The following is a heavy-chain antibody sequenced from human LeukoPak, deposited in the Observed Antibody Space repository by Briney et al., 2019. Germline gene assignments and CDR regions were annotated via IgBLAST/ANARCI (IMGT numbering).Heavy chain of an antibody. D-gene: IGHD6-19*01. CDR1: GYTFTAYN. Sequence: GASVKVSCKASGYTFTAYNVHWVRQAPGQGLEWMGWINPNSGGTNYAQKFQGRVTMTRDTSISTAYMELSRLRSDDTAVYYCARCLYSSGCDYWGQGTLVTVSS. CDR3: ARCLYSSGCDY. J-gene: IGHJ4*02. V-gene: IGHV1-2*02. CDR2: INPNSGGT.